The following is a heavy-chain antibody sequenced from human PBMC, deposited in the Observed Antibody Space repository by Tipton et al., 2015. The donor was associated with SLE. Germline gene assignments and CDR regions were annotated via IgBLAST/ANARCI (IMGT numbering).Heavy chain of an antibody. D-gene: IGHD1-20*01. V-gene: IGHV3-30*18. CDR2: ISYDGNNE. CDR3: AKGGYTWDYFDY. J-gene: IGHJ4*02. Sequence: SLRLSCAASGFTFSSYSMNWVRQAPGKGLEWVAVISYDGNNEFYAESVKGRLTISRDNSKNTLYLQTNSLRAEDTAVYYCAKGGYTWDYFDYWGQGTLVTVSS. CDR1: GFTFSSYS.